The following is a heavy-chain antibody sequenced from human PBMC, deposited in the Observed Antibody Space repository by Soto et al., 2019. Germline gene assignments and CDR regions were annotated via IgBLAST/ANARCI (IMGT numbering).Heavy chain of an antibody. CDR3: AKLGSSAWSPHYYFDY. J-gene: IGHJ4*02. CDR1: GFTFNNYP. CDR2: ITGSGSDT. V-gene: IGHV3-23*01. Sequence: VGSLILSCAASGFTFNNYPMGWVRQAPGKGLEWVSAITGSGSDTYYLDSVKGRFTISRDNSRNTLFLQVNSLRAEDTAMYYCAKLGSSAWSPHYYFDYWGQGTLVTVSS. D-gene: IGHD3-10*01.